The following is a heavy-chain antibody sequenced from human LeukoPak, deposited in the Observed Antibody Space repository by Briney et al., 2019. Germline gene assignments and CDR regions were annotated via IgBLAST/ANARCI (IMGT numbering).Heavy chain of an antibody. CDR1: GFTFSSYE. CDR3: ARDHYGILTGYSHFDY. V-gene: IGHV3-48*03. D-gene: IGHD3-9*01. CDR2: ISSSGSTI. Sequence: PGGSLRLSCAASGFTFSSYEMNWVRQAPGKGLEWVSYISSSGSTIYYADSVKGRFTISRDNAKNSLYLQMNSLRAEDTAVYYRARDHYGILTGYSHFDYWGQGTLVTVSS. J-gene: IGHJ4*02.